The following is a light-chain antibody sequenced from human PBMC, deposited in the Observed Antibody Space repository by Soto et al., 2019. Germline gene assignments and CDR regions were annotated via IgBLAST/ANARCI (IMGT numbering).Light chain of an antibody. V-gene: IGKV3-15*01. CDR3: QQYSNWPRT. Sequence: EMGITQSPATLSVSPGEIASLSCRASQSVSTNLAWYQQKPGQAPRLLIFGATTRATGIPARFSGSGSGTEFTLTINSLQSEDFAVYFCQQYSNWPRTLGQGTKVDIK. CDR1: QSVSTN. CDR2: GAT. J-gene: IGKJ1*01.